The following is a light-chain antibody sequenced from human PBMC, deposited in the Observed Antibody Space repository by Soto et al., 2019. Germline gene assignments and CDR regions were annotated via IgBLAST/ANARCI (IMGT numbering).Light chain of an antibody. J-gene: IGKJ5*01. Sequence: EIVLTRSPGTLSLSPGERATLSCRASQSVSSSYLAWYQQKPGQAPRLLIYGASSRATGIPDRFSGSGSGTDFTLTISSLEPEDFAVYYCQQHNNWPPITFGQGTRLEIK. V-gene: IGKV3-20*01. CDR1: QSVSSSY. CDR3: QQHNNWPPIT. CDR2: GAS.